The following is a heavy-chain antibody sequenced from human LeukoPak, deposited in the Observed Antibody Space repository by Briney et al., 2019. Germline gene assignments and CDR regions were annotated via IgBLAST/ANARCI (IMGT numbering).Heavy chain of an antibody. CDR3: AKTPRGVVTSHFQH. CDR1: GFTFSSYW. Sequence: GGSLRLSCAASGFTFSSYWMSWVRQAPGKGLEWVSAISGSGGSTYYADSVKGRFTISRDNSKNTLYLQMNSLRAEDTAVYYCAKTPRGVVTSHFQHWGQGTLVTVSS. CDR2: ISGSGGST. D-gene: IGHD4-23*01. V-gene: IGHV3-23*01. J-gene: IGHJ1*01.